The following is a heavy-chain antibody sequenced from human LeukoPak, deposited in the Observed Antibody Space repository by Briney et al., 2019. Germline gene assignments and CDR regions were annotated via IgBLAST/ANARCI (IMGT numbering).Heavy chain of an antibody. CDR3: ASQIAAAGTSDDY. CDR2: IYYSGST. Sequence: PSETLSLTCTVSGGSISSSSYYWGWIRQPPGKGLEWIGSIYYSGSTYYNPSLKSRVTISVDTSKNQFSLKLSSLTAADTAVYYCASQIAAAGTSDDYWGQGTLVTVSS. V-gene: IGHV4-39*01. J-gene: IGHJ4*02. CDR1: GGSISSSSYY. D-gene: IGHD6-13*01.